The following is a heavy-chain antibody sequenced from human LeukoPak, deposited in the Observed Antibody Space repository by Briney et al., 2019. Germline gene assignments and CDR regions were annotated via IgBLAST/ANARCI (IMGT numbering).Heavy chain of an antibody. Sequence: ASVKVSCKASGYTFTGYYMHWVRQAPGQGLEWMGRINPNSGGTNYAQKFQGRVTMTRDTSISTAYMELSSLRSEDTAVYYCATVSIFGVVIIGMDVWGQGTTVTVSS. CDR1: GYTFTGYY. D-gene: IGHD3-3*01. CDR3: ATVSIFGVVIIGMDV. V-gene: IGHV1-2*06. CDR2: INPNSGGT. J-gene: IGHJ6*02.